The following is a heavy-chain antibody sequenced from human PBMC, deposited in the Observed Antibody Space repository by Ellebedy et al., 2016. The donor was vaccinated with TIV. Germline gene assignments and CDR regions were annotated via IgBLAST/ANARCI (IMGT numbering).Heavy chain of an antibody. CDR3: ARAIRGSGSGYYYYYGMDV. CDR1: GGSISSGGYY. Sequence: SETLSLTXTVSGGSISSGGYYWSWIRQHPGKGLEWIGYIYYSGNTYYNPSLKSRVTISVDTSKNQFSLKLSSVTAADTAVYYCARAIRGSGSGYYYYYGMDVWGQGTTVTVSS. J-gene: IGHJ6*02. D-gene: IGHD3-10*01. V-gene: IGHV4-31*03. CDR2: IYYSGNT.